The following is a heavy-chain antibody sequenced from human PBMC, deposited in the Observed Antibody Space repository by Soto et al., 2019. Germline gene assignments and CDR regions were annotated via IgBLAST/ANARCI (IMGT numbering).Heavy chain of an antibody. CDR1: GFTFDDYA. D-gene: IGHD2-2*01. J-gene: IGHJ6*03. Sequence: EVQLVESGGGLVQPGRSLRLSCAASGFTFDDYAMHWVRQAPGKGLEWVSGISWNSGSIGYADSVKGRFTISRDNAKNSLYLQMNSLRAEDTALYYCVKDKRGGKYCSSTSCSPYYYYYYMDVWGKGTTVTVSS. CDR3: VKDKRGGKYCSSTSCSPYYYYYYMDV. V-gene: IGHV3-9*01. CDR2: ISWNSGSI.